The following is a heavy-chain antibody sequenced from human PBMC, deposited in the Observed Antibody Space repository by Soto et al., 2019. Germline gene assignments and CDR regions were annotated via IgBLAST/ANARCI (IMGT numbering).Heavy chain of an antibody. CDR1: GFTFSDYY. CDR3: ARDEILEWLGEVPHYGMDV. D-gene: IGHD3-3*01. V-gene: IGHV3-11*01. Sequence: GGSLRLSCAASGFTFSDYYMSWIRQAPGKGLEWVSYISSSGSTIYYADSVKGRFTISRDNAKNSLYLQMNSLRAEDTAVYYCARDEILEWLGEVPHYGMDVWGQGTTVTVSS. J-gene: IGHJ6*02. CDR2: ISSSGSTI.